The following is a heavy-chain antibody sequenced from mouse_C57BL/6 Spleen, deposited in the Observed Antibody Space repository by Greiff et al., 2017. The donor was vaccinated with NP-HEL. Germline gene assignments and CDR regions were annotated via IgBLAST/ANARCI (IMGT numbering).Heavy chain of an antibody. D-gene: IGHD4-1*01. CDR3: ARELGHQYFDY. CDR1: GYSITSGYY. CDR2: ISYDGSN. Sequence: DVKLQESGPGLVKPSQSLSLTCSVTGYSITSGYYWNWIRQFPGNKLEWMCYISYDGSNNYNPSLKNRISSTRDTCKNQCFLKLNTVTTEETATYYCARELGHQYFDYWGQGTTLTVSS. J-gene: IGHJ2*01. V-gene: IGHV3-6*01.